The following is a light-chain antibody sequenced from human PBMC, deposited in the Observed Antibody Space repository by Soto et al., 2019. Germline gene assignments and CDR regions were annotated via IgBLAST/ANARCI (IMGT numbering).Light chain of an antibody. CDR3: QLYESSPT. V-gene: IGKV3-20*01. CDR1: QSVASGN. Sequence: ETVLTQSPGTLSLSAGERATLSCRASQSVASGNLVGYQQKPGQTPTVLIYGASTRAAGIPDRFSGSVSGTAFTLTISRLEPEDFAVYCCQLYESSPTFGQGTKVE. J-gene: IGKJ1*01. CDR2: GAS.